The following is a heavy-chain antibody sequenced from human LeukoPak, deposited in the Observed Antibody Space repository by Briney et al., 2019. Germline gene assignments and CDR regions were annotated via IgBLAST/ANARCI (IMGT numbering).Heavy chain of an antibody. CDR3: AKEGRGSYSAGSYYYGMDV. V-gene: IGHV3-23*01. CDR1: GFTFSSYA. CDR2: ISGSGGST. J-gene: IGHJ6*02. D-gene: IGHD3-16*01. Sequence: GGSLRLSCAASGFTFSSYAMSWVRQAPGKGLEWVSTISGSGGSTYYVDSVKGRSTISRDNSKNTLYLQMNSLRAEDTAVYYCAKEGRGSYSAGSYYYGMDVWGQGTTVTVSS.